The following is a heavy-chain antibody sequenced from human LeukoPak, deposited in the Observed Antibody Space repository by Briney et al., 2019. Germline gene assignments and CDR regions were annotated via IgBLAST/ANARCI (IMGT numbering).Heavy chain of an antibody. CDR2: IYHSGST. J-gene: IGHJ6*03. Sequence: SSETLSLTCTVSGGSISSGGYYWSWIRQPPGKGLEWIGYIYHSGSTYYNPSLKSRVTISVDRSKNQFSLKLSSVTAADTAVYYCARNYDSSGYVEADYYYYYMDVWGKGTTVTVSS. CDR1: GGSISSGGYY. D-gene: IGHD3-22*01. V-gene: IGHV4-30-2*01. CDR3: ARNYDSSGYVEADYYYYYMDV.